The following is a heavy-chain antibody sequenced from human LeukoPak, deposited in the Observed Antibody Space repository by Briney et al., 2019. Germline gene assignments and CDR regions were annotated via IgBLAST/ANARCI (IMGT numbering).Heavy chain of an antibody. V-gene: IGHV4-38-2*02. CDR2: IYHSGST. CDR1: GYSISSGYY. Sequence: SETLSLACTVSGYSISSGYYWGWIRQPPGKGLEWIGTIYHSGSTYYNPSLKSRVTISVDTSKNQFSLRLSSVTAADTAVYYCATTESGSYHPFDYWGQGTLVTVSS. D-gene: IGHD1-26*01. CDR3: ATTESGSYHPFDY. J-gene: IGHJ4*02.